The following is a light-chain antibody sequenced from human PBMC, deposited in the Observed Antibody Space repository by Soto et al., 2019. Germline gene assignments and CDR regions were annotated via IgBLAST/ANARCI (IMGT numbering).Light chain of an antibody. CDR2: GAS. V-gene: IGKV3-15*01. Sequence: EIVMTQSPATLSVSPGERATLSCRASQSISNSYIAWYQQKSGQAPRLLIYGASTRATAIPARFSGSGSGTEFTLTISSLQSEDFAVYYCQQYNNWRTFGQGTKVDIK. CDR3: QQYNNWRT. J-gene: IGKJ1*01. CDR1: QSISNSY.